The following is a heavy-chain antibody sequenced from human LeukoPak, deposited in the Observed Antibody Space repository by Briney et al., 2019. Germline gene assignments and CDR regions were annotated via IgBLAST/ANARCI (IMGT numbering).Heavy chain of an antibody. CDR1: GGSITITSYY. J-gene: IGHJ4*02. D-gene: IGHD3-16*01. CDR3: ARYLGGLMLDD. Sequence: SETLSLTCTVSGGSITITSYYWGWIRQPPGKGLEWIGSVYSSGNSYYSPSLKSRVAISIDTSKNQFSLKVRSVTAADTAVYYCARYLGGLMLDDWGQGTLVTVSS. CDR2: VYSSGNS. V-gene: IGHV4-39*01.